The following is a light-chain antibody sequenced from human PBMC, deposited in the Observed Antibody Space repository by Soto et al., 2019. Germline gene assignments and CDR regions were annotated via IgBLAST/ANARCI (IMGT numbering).Light chain of an antibody. CDR3: LQDFNYPWT. Sequence: AIQMTQSPSSLSASVGDRVTITCRASQDIRNDLGWYQQKPGKTPKLLIFAASSLQSGVPSRFSGSGSGTDFTLTISSLQPEDFATYYCLQDFNYPWTFVQGTKVEIE. CDR2: AAS. V-gene: IGKV1-6*01. CDR1: QDIRND. J-gene: IGKJ1*01.